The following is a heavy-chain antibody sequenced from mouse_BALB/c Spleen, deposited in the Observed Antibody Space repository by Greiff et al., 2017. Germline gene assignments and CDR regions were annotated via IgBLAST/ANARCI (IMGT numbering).Heavy chain of an antibody. CDR3: ARMGEYGSVDY. CDR1: GYTFTSYT. Sequence: QVQLQQSAAELARPGASVKMSCKASGYTFTSYTMHWVKQRPGQGLEWIGYINPSSGYTEYNQKFKDKTTLTADKSSSTAYMQLSSLTSEDSAVYYCARMGEYGSVDYWGQGTTLTVSS. V-gene: IGHV1-4*02. J-gene: IGHJ2*01. D-gene: IGHD1-1*01. CDR2: INPSSGYT.